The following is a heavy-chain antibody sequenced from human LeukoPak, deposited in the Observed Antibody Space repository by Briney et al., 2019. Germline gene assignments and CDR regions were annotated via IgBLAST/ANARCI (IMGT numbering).Heavy chain of an antibody. CDR2: IGPGPSHT. Sequence: PGGSLRLSCAASGFTFNTYSMNWVRQAPGKGLEWLSYIGPGPSHTYYADSVRGRFVIPRDDAKSSLYLQMSSLRAEDTAVYYCARDYVTMAPDYGGLGTLVTVSS. J-gene: IGHJ4*02. V-gene: IGHV3-21*01. CDR1: GFTFNTYS. D-gene: IGHD3-10*02. CDR3: ARDYVTMAPDY.